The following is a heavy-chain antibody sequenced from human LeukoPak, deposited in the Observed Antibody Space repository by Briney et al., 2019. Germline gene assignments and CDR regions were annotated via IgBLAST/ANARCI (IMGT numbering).Heavy chain of an antibody. CDR3: ARVNSNNFDY. CDR2: ISYDGSNK. D-gene: IGHD4-11*01. J-gene: IGHJ4*02. V-gene: IGHV3-30*03. Sequence: PGGSLRLSCAASGFTFSSYGMHWVRQAPGKGLERVAVISYDGSNKYYADSVKGRFTISRDNSKNTLYLQMNSLRAEDTAVYHCARVNSNNFDYWGQGTLVTVSS. CDR1: GFTFSSYG.